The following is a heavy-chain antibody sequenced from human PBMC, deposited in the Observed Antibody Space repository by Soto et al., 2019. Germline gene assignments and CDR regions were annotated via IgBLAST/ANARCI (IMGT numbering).Heavy chain of an antibody. V-gene: IGHV6-1*01. Sequence: PSQTRSLTCXISGDSVSSNSSAWNWIRQSPSRGLEWLGRTYYRSKWYNDYAVSVKSRITINPDTSKNQFSLQLNSVTPEDTAVYYCARDTNYDFWRGYADNWFDPWGQGTLVTVS. CDR2: TYYRSKWYN. D-gene: IGHD3-3*01. J-gene: IGHJ5*02. CDR3: ARDTNYDFWRGYADNWFDP. CDR1: GDSVSSNSSA.